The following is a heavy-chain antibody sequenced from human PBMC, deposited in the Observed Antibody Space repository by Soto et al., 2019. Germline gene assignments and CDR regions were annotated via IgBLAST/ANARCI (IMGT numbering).Heavy chain of an antibody. CDR3: ARDSAGEGGY. D-gene: IGHD3-16*01. V-gene: IGHV3-30-3*01. CDR1: GFTFRNYI. Sequence: QVHLVESGGGVVQPGRSLRLSCAASGFTFRNYIMHWVRQAPGMGLEWVAVVSFDGSDKYYPESGRGRFTISRDNSKNTLFLEMTSLRAEDTAIYYCARDSAGEGGYWGQGTLVTVSS. CDR2: VSFDGSDK. J-gene: IGHJ4*02.